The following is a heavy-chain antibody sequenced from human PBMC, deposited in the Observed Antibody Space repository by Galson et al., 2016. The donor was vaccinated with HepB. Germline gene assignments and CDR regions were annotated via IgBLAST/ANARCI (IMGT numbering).Heavy chain of an antibody. Sequence: SLRLSCAVSGFIFSNYGMHWVRQAPGKGLEWVAVISYDGSNKYSTDSVKGRFTVSRDNSKNTLFLQMDSLTVEDTAVYCAKGVGAYSYGHFEFWGQGTLVTVSS. D-gene: IGHD5-18*01. CDR3: KGVGAYSYGHFEF. J-gene: IGHJ4*02. V-gene: IGHV3-30*18. CDR2: ISYDGSNK. CDR1: GFIFSNYG.